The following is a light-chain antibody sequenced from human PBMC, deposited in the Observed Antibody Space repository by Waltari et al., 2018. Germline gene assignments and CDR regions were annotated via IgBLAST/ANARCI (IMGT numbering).Light chain of an antibody. CDR1: QSGLYSSNNKNH. V-gene: IGKV4-1*01. CDR2: WAS. Sequence: DIVMTQSPDSLAVSLGERATLHCTSSQSGLYSSNNKNHVDWYQQKPGQPPKLLIYWASTRESGVPDRFSGSGSETDFTLTISSLQAEDVAVYYCQQYYSKPLTFGGGTKVEIK. J-gene: IGKJ4*01. CDR3: QQYYSKPLT.